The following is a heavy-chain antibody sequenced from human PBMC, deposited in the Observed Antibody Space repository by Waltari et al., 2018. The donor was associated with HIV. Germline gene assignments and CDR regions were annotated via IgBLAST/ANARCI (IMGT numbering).Heavy chain of an antibody. CDR1: GAPFTTFA. Sequence: QVQLVQSGSEVKKPGPSRRVSCKTSGAPFTTFAITWVRQAPGQGLEWMGGIIPVFGTPTFGRKFQGRLSIIADESASTAYMELSSLKSDDTAIYFCARFKFVGRRVDHFFDYWGQGSLVTVSS. V-gene: IGHV1-69*12. CDR2: IIPVFGTP. CDR3: ARFKFVGRRVDHFFDY. J-gene: IGHJ4*02. D-gene: IGHD3-10*01.